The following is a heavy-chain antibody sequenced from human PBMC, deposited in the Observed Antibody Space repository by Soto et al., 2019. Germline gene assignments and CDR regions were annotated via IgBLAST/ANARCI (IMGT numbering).Heavy chain of an antibody. D-gene: IGHD6-19*01. Sequence: EVQLLESGGGLVQPGGSLRLSCAASGVSFRSYAMSWVRQAPGKGLEWVSSISGSGGSTYYADSVKGRFTISRDNSRKTLYLQMNSLGVEDTAVYYCAKEIHSGWDSFYYYGMDVWGQGTTVTVSS. J-gene: IGHJ6*02. CDR1: GVSFRSYA. V-gene: IGHV3-23*01. CDR2: ISGSGGST. CDR3: AKEIHSGWDSFYYYGMDV.